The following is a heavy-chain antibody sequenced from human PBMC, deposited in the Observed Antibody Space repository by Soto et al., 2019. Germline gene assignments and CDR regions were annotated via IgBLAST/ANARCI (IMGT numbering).Heavy chain of an antibody. CDR3: AIRTGQLAIISEFDGDWFFEV. CDR1: GYTFTDYY. J-gene: IGHJ2*01. Sequence: ASVKVSCKASGYTFTDYYIHWVRQAPGQGLEWVGWINPDSGGTNLAQRFQGRVTMTSDTSINTAYMELSSLRSDDTAVYYCAIRTGQLAIISEFDGDWFFEVWGRGTLVTVSS. D-gene: IGHD2-2*01. CDR2: INPDSGGT. V-gene: IGHV1-2*02.